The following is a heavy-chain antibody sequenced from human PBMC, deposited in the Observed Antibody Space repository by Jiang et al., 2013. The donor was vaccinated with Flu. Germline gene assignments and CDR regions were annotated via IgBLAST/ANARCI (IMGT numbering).Heavy chain of an antibody. CDR1: GGSISSGDYY. D-gene: IGHD3-22*01. V-gene: IGHV4-30-4*01. J-gene: IGHJ4*02. Sequence: GSGLVKPSQTLSLTCTVSGGSISSGDYYWSWIRQPPGKGLEWIGYIYYSGGTYYNPSLKSRVTISVDTSKNQFSLKLSSVTAADTAVYYCARNAGDYYDSRGLDYWGQGTLVTVSS. CDR3: ARNAGDYYDSRGLDY. CDR2: IYYSGGT.